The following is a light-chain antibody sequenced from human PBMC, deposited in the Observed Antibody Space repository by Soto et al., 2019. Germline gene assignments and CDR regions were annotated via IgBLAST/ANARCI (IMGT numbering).Light chain of an antibody. V-gene: IGKV3-15*01. CDR1: QSISFN. J-gene: IGKJ1*01. CDR3: QQYGTSGT. CDR2: GAS. Sequence: EIVMTQSPAALSVSPGERVTLSCRASQSISFNLAWYQQKPGQAPSLLIYGASTRATGIPARFSGSGSGTEFTLTISRLEPEDFAVYYCQQYGTSGTFGQGTKVDIK.